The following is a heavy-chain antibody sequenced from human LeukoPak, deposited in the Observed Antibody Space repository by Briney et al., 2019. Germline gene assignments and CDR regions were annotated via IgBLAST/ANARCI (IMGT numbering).Heavy chain of an antibody. CDR1: GGSISSSNW. CDR2: IYHSGST. J-gene: IGHJ6*02. CDR3: AAYSGSYYYGMDV. V-gene: IGHV4-4*02. Sequence: SGTLSLTCAVSGGSISSSNWWSWVRQPPGKGLEWIGEIYHSGSTNYNPSLKSRVTISVDKSKNQFSLKLSSVTAADTAVYYCAAYSGSYYYGMDVWGQGTTVTVSS. D-gene: IGHD1-26*01.